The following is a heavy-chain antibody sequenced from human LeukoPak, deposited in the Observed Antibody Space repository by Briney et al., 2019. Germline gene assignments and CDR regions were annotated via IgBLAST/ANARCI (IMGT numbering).Heavy chain of an antibody. J-gene: IGHJ5*02. Sequence: KPSETLSLTCTVSGGSMSGYYWSWIRQPPGKGLEWIAYIHYSGSTNYSPSLKSRVTISIDMSKNQFSLKLSSVTATDTAVYYCAREIAVTGTLRFDPWGQGTLVTVSS. CDR2: IHYSGST. D-gene: IGHD6-19*01. CDR1: GGSMSGYY. V-gene: IGHV4-59*12. CDR3: AREIAVTGTLRFDP.